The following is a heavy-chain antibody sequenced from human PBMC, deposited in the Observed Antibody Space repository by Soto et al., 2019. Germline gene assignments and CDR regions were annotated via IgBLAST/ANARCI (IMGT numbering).Heavy chain of an antibody. CDR2: INPNSGGT. Sequence: ASVKVSCKASGFTFTGHYIHWVRQAPGQGLEWMGWINPNSGGTSYAQKFQGRVTMTRDNSKNTLYLQMNSLRAEDTAVYYCAREPFMRMATTEFDYWGQGTLVTVSS. J-gene: IGHJ4*02. CDR1: GFTFTGHY. D-gene: IGHD1-1*01. CDR3: AREPFMRMATTEFDY. V-gene: IGHV1-2*02.